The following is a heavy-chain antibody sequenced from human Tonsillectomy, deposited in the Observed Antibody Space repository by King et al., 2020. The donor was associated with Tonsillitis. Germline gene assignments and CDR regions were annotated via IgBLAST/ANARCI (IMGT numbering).Heavy chain of an antibody. D-gene: IGHD3-10*01. CDR2: ISYDGSKK. J-gene: IGHJ2*01. CDR1: GFTFRDYG. CDR3: AKAGRGSDWHFDL. V-gene: IGHV3-30*18. Sequence: VQLVESGGGVVQPGSSLRLFCSASGFTFRDYGIHWVRQAPGKGLEWVAVISYDGSKKYYVDSVKGRFSISRDNYENTMYLQMNSLRPEDTAVYFCAKAGRGSDWHFDLWGRGTLVTVSS.